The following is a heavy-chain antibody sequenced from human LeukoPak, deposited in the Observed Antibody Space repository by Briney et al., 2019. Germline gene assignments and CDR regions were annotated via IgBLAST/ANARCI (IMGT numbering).Heavy chain of an antibody. D-gene: IGHD6-13*01. J-gene: IGHJ4*02. Sequence: GRSLRLSCAASGFAFDDYAMHWVRQAPGKGLEWVSGISWNSGSIGYADSVKGRFTISRDNAKNSLYLQMASLRAEDTAVYYCVRAGGSSWSDYWGQGTLLIVSS. V-gene: IGHV3-9*01. CDR3: VRAGGSSWSDY. CDR1: GFAFDDYA. CDR2: ISWNSGSI.